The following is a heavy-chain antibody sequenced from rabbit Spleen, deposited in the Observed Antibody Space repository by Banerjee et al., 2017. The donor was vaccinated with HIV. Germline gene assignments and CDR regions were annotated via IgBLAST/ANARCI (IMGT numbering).Heavy chain of an antibody. V-gene: IGHV1S40*01. D-gene: IGHD4-1*01. CDR3: ARDGISFLSSGWGLTRLDL. Sequence: QSLEESGGDLVKPGASLTLTCTASGFDLSNYYYIYWVRQAPGKGLEWIGCIYTGNGKTYYASWAKGRFTISKSSSTTVTLQMTSLTAADTATYFCARDGISFLSSGWGLTRLDLWGPGTLVTVS. J-gene: IGHJ3*01. CDR2: IYTGNGKT. CDR1: GFDLSNYYY.